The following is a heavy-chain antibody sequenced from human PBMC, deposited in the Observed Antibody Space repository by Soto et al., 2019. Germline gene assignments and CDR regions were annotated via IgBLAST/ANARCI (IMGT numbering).Heavy chain of an antibody. J-gene: IGHJ6*02. CDR1: GYSISSGYY. CDR3: AREAGIAVAGQRYYYYHYGMDV. D-gene: IGHD6-19*01. CDR2: IYHSGST. Sequence: KTSETLSLTCAVSGYSISSGYYWGWIRQPPGKGLEWIGSIYHSGSTYYNPSLKSRVTISVDTSKNQFSLKLSSVTAADTAVYYCAREAGIAVAGQRYYYYHYGMDVWGQGTTVTVSS. V-gene: IGHV4-38-2*02.